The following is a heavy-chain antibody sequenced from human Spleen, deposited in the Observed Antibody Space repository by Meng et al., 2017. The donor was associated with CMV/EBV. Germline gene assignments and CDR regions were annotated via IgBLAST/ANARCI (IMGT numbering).Heavy chain of an antibody. J-gene: IGHJ3*02. Sequence: ASVKVSCKASGYTFTTYYIHWVRQAPGQGLEWMGIINPSGGTTTYAQKFQGRVTMTRDTSTSTVYMELSSLRSEDTAVYYCARKTYEEAFDIWGQGTMVTVSS. V-gene: IGHV1-46*01. CDR1: GYTFTTYY. CDR2: INPSGGTT. CDR3: ARKTYEEAFDI. D-gene: IGHD3-3*01.